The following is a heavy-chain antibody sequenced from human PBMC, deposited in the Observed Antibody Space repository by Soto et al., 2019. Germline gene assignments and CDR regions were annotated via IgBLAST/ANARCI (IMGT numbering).Heavy chain of an antibody. CDR1: GFTFDDYT. Sequence: PGGSLRLSCAASGFTFDDYTMHWVRQAPGKGLEWVSLISWDGGSTYYADSVKGRFTISRDNSKNSLYLQMNSLRTEDTALYYCPKDVAVYAVPRGGMAVGGQGPTVPLPS. CDR2: ISWDGGST. D-gene: IGHD2-8*01. CDR3: PKDVAVYAVPRGGMAV. V-gene: IGHV3-43*01. J-gene: IGHJ6*02.